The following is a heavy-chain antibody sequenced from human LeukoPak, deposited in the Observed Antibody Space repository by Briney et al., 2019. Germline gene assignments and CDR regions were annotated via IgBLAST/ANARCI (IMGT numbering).Heavy chain of an antibody. CDR1: GFTFSGYE. J-gene: IGHJ4*02. V-gene: IGHV3-48*03. D-gene: IGHD2-15*01. Sequence: GGSLRLSCAASGFTFSGYEMNWVRQAPGKGLEWVSYISSSGYTIFYADSVKGGFTISRDNANKSLYLQMNSLRAEDTAVYYCAREVAFDYCDYWGQGTLVAVSS. CDR2: ISSSGYTI. CDR3: AREVAFDYCDY.